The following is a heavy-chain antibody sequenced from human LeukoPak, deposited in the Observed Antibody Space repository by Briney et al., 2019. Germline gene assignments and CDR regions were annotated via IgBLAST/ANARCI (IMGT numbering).Heavy chain of an antibody. V-gene: IGHV5-51*01. D-gene: IGHD1-26*01. CDR2: IYLGDSDT. Sequence: GESLQISCKGSGYSFTSYWIGWVRQMPGKGLEWMGIIYLGDSDTRYSPSFQGQVTISADKSISTAYLQWSSLKASDTAMYYCARRGGRYSGRDAFDIWGQGTMVTVSS. CDR3: ARRGGRYSGRDAFDI. CDR1: GYSFTSYW. J-gene: IGHJ3*02.